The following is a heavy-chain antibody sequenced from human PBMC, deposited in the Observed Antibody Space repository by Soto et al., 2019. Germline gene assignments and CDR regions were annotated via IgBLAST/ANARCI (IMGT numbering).Heavy chain of an antibody. CDR1: GYSFTSYG. D-gene: IGHD6-19*01. V-gene: IGHV1-18*01. CDR3: ARDLAGALIDY. CDR2: ISAYNGNT. Sequence: QVQLVQSGAEVKKPGASVKVSCKASGYSFTSYGISWVRQAPGQGLEWMGWISAYNGNTKYAQKLQGRVTMTTDTPTSTAYRERRSLRSDDRAVYYCARDLAGALIDYGGQGTLVTVSS. J-gene: IGHJ4*02.